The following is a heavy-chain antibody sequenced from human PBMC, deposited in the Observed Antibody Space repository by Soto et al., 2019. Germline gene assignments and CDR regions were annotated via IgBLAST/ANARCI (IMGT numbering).Heavy chain of an antibody. V-gene: IGHV4-34*01. CDR2: INHSGST. D-gene: IGHD6-6*01. CDR3: ESDGFFPIAARPGCFDY. Sequence: PSETLSLTCAVYGGSFSGYYWSWIRQPPGKGLEWIGEINHSGSTNYNPSLKSRVTISVDTSKNQFSLKLSSVTAADTAVYYCESDGFFPIAARPGCFDYWGQGTLVTVSS. J-gene: IGHJ4*02. CDR1: GGSFSGYY.